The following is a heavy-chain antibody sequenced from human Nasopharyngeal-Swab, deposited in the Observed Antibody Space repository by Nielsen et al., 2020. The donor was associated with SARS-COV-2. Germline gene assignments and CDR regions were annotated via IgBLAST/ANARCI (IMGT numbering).Heavy chain of an antibody. J-gene: IGHJ2*01. CDR3: ARDILGYSYDTGWYFDL. CDR1: GGSISSGDYY. D-gene: IGHD5-18*01. CDR2: IYYSGST. Sequence: SETLSLTCTVSGGSISSGDYYWSWIRQPPGKGLEWIGYIYYSGSTYYNPSLKSRVTISVDTSKNQFSLKLSSVTAADTAVYYCARDILGYSYDTGWYFDLWGRGTLVTVSS. V-gene: IGHV4-30-4*01.